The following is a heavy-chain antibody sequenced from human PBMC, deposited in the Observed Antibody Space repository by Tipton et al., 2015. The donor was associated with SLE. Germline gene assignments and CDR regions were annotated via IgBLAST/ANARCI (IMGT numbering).Heavy chain of an antibody. Sequence: SLRLSCAASGFTFSSYWMSWVRQAPGKGLEWVANIKQDGSEKYYVDSVKGRFTISRDNAKNSLYLQMNSLRAEDTAVYYCARTIFGVVSLFDYWGQGTLVTVPS. V-gene: IGHV3-7*01. CDR2: IKQDGSEK. CDR1: GFTFSSYW. D-gene: IGHD3-3*01. J-gene: IGHJ4*02. CDR3: ARTIFGVVSLFDY.